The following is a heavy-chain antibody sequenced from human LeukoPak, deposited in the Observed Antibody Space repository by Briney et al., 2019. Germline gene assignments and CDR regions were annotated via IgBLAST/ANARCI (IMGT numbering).Heavy chain of an antibody. D-gene: IGHD4-17*01. V-gene: IGHV3-53*01. Sequence: PGGSLRLSCTVSGFTFSSNSMRWVRQAPGKGLEWVSFIYSGGNTHYSDSVTGRFNISSKNTKNTLYLQINNLDADDKAGFYFSRRAGEYAHPYDYWGQGTLVTVSS. CDR2: IYSGGNT. CDR1: GFTFSSNS. CDR3: SRRAGEYAHPYDY. J-gene: IGHJ4*02.